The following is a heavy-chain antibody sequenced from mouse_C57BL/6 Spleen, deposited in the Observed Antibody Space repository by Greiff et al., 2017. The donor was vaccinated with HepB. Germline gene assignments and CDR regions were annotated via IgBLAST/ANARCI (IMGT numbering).Heavy chain of an antibody. V-gene: IGHV5-17*01. CDR3: ASHYYGSSHAMDY. J-gene: IGHJ4*01. CDR1: GFTFSDYG. CDR2: ISSGSSTI. D-gene: IGHD1-1*01. Sequence: EVKLVESGGGLVKPGGSLKLSCAASGFTFSDYGMHWVRQAPEKGLEWVAYISSGSSTIYYADTVKGRFTISRDNAKNTQFLQMTSLRSEDTAMYYFASHYYGSSHAMDYWGQGTSVTVSS.